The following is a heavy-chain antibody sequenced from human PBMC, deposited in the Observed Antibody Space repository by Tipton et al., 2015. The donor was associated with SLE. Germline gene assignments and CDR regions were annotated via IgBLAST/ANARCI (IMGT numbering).Heavy chain of an antibody. V-gene: IGHV3-30*03. CDR2: TSFDGNDN. Sequence: SLRLSCAASGFTLSRNWMHWVRQAPGKGLEWVAVTSFDGNDNYYAESVKGRFNISRDNSKNTLYLQMNSLRTEDTAVFYCVREVSNSNDYWGQGTLVTVSS. CDR1: GFTLSRNW. CDR3: VREVSNSNDY. D-gene: IGHD4-11*01. J-gene: IGHJ4*02.